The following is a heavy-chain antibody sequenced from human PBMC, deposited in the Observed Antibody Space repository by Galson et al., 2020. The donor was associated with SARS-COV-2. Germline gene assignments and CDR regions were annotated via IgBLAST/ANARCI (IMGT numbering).Heavy chain of an antibody. J-gene: IGHJ4*02. D-gene: IGHD3-16*01. Sequence: PGRSLRLSCAASGFTFRSYAMNWVRQAPGKGLEWVPVFSGSGGVTYYADSVKGRFTVSRDDSQNTLYLQMNSLRAEDTAIYYCARGGLLGELLVPFDYWGQGTLVTVSS. CDR1: GFTFRSYA. CDR2: FSGSGGVT. CDR3: ARGGLLGELLVPFDY. V-gene: IGHV3-23*01.